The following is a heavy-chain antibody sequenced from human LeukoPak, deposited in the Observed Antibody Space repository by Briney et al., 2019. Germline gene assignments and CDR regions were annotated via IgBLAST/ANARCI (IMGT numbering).Heavy chain of an antibody. J-gene: IGHJ5*02. CDR3: GCDAYNFVGWFNP. V-gene: IGHV3-23*01. D-gene: IGHD1-1*01. Sequence: GGSLRLSCAASGFTFRSYGMSWVRQAPGKGLEWVSGITGSGSSTYYADSVKGRFTISRDNSKNTLYLQMNSLRAEDSAVYYCGCDAYNFVGWFNPWGQGTLVTVSS. CDR2: ITGSGSST. CDR1: GFTFRSYG.